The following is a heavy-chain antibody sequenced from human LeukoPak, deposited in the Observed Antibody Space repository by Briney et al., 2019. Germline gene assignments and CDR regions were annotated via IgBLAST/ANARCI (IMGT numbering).Heavy chain of an antibody. V-gene: IGHV3-11*01. CDR1: GFTFSDYY. CDR2: ITSSGSTI. J-gene: IGHJ2*01. Sequence: MPGGSLRLSCAASGFTFSDYYMSWIRQAPGKGLEWVSYITSSGSTIYYADSVKGRFTISRDNSKNTVSLQLSSLRVEDTAVYFCAKDREDSAMISGVFDLWGRGTLVTVSS. CDR3: AKDREDSAMISGVFDL. D-gene: IGHD5-18*01.